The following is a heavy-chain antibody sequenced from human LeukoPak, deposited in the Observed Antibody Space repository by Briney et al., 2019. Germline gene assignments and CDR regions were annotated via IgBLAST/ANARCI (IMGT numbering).Heavy chain of an antibody. CDR2: IKDNADST. CDR3: ATAYCSSTSCPT. J-gene: IGHJ4*02. V-gene: IGHV3-23*01. CDR1: RFTFSSYA. D-gene: IGHD2-2*01. Sequence: GGSLRLSCAASRFTFSSYAMSWVRQAPGKGLEWVASIKDNADSTYYADAVKGRFTISRDNSKNTLYLLINNLRAEDTAIFYCATAYCSSTSCPTWGKGTLVTVS.